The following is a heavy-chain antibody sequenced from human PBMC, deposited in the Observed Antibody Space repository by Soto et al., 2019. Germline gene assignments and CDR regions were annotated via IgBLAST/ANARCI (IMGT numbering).Heavy chain of an antibody. V-gene: IGHV1-69*12. CDR1: GGTFSSYA. D-gene: IGHD3-9*01. CDR2: IIPIFGTA. Sequence: QVQLVQSGAEVKKPGSSVKVSCKASGGTFSSYAISWVRQAPGQGLEWMGGIIPIFGTANYAQKFQGRVTSTADESTSTADMELSSLRSEDTAVYYCATPESYYDILTGYSNWGQGTLFTVSS. CDR3: ATPESYYDILTGYSN. J-gene: IGHJ4*02.